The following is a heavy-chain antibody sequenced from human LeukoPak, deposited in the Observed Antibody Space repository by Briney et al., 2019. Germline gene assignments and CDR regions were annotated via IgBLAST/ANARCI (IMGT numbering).Heavy chain of an antibody. J-gene: IGHJ4*02. Sequence: SETLSLTCTVSGGSISSYYWSWIRQPPGKGLEWIGYIYYSGSTNYNPSLKSRVTISVDTSKNQFSLKLSSVTAADTAVYYCARLSYWNDEDYYFDYWGQGTLVTVSS. D-gene: IGHD1-1*01. CDR3: ARLSYWNDEDYYFDY. CDR2: IYYSGST. CDR1: GGSISSYY. V-gene: IGHV4-59*08.